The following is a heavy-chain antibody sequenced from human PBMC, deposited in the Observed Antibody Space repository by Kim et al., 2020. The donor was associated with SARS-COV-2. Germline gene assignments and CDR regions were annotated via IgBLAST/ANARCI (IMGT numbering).Heavy chain of an antibody. Sequence: SETLSLTCTVSGGSVSSGSYYWSWIRQPPGKGLEWIGYIYYSGSTNYNPSLKSRVTISVDTSKNQFSLKLSSVTAADTAVYYCGGFDLRFSPGGYGMDVWGQGTTVTVSS. V-gene: IGHV4-61*01. CDR3: GGFDLRFSPGGYGMDV. J-gene: IGHJ6*02. CDR1: GGSVSSGSYY. D-gene: IGHD3-3*01. CDR2: IYYSGST.